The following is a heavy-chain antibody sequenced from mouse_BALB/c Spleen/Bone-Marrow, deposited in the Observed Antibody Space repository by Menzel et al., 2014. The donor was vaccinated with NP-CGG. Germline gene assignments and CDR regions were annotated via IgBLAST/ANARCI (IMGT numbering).Heavy chain of an antibody. V-gene: IGHV1-5*01. Sequence: EVKLQESGTVLARPGAAVKMSCKASGYTFSNYWMHWIKQRPGQGLGWIGTIHPGNSDTTYNQKFKGKAKLTAVTSTSTAYMELSSLTNEDSAVYYCTTLARNNFDYWGQGTTLTVSS. CDR3: TTLARNNFDY. D-gene: IGHD3-1*01. CDR1: GYTFSNYW. J-gene: IGHJ2*01. CDR2: IHPGNSDT.